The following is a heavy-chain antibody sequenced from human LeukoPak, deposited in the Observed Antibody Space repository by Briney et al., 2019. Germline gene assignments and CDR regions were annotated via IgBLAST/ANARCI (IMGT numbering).Heavy chain of an antibody. V-gene: IGHV3-74*01. CDR1: GFTFSEYW. J-gene: IGHJ4*02. CDR2: INSDGSRI. D-gene: IGHD3-22*01. Sequence: GGSLRLSCAASGFTFSEYWMHWVRQAPGKGLEWVSRINSDGSRITYADSVKGRFTISRDNAKNTLYLQMNSLRVEDTAVYYCASSPVITRNWGQGTLVTVSS. CDR3: ASSPVITRN.